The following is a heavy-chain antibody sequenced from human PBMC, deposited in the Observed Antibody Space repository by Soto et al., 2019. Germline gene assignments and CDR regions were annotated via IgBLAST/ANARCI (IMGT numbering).Heavy chain of an antibody. D-gene: IGHD5-12*01. CDR1: GGSISSYY. J-gene: IGHJ6*03. CDR2: IYYSGST. V-gene: IGHV4-59*01. Sequence: SETLSLTCTVSGGSISSYYWSWIRQPPGKGLEWIGYIYYSGSTNYNPSLKSRVTISVDTSKNQFSLKLSSVTAADTAVYYCARPVMIRNSGYASYYYYMDVWGKGTTVTVSS. CDR3: ARPVMIRNSGYASYYYYMDV.